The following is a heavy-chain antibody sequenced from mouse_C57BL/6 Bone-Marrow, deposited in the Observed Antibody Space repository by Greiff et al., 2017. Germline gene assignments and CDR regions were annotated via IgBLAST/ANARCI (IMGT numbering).Heavy chain of an antibody. Sequence: EVQLQQSGAELVKPGASVTLSCTASGFNIKDYYMHWVKQRTEQGLEWIGRIDPEDGETKYAPKFQGKATITADTSSNTAYLQLSSLTSEDTAVYDCASLRSYWYFDVWGTGTTVTVSS. CDR3: ASLRSYWYFDV. CDR2: IDPEDGET. D-gene: IGHD1-1*01. CDR1: GFNIKDYY. V-gene: IGHV14-2*01. J-gene: IGHJ1*03.